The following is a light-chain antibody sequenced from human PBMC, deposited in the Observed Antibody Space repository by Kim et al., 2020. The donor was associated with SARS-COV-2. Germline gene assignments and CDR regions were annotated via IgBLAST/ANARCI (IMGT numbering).Light chain of an antibody. Sequence: AAVGDRVTTTCRASQDISNYCAWVQLKPGKAPKLLIYAASALQPGVPSRVSGSGSGTDFTLTVTSLQPEDVATDYCQKCDSAPWTFGQGTKVEIK. CDR3: QKCDSAPWT. J-gene: IGKJ1*01. CDR1: QDISNY. V-gene: IGKV1-27*01. CDR2: AAS.